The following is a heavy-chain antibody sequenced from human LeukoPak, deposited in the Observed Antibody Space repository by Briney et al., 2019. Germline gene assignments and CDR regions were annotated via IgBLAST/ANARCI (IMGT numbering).Heavy chain of an antibody. D-gene: IGHD4-23*01. CDR2: ISSSSSYI. CDR1: GFTSSSYS. Sequence: PGGSLRLSCAASGFTSSSYSMNWVRQAPGKGLEWVSSISSSSSYIYYADSVKGRFTISRDNAKNSLYLQMNSLRAEDTAVYYCAGVAATVVTRGGNALDIWGQGTMVTVSS. V-gene: IGHV3-21*01. J-gene: IGHJ3*02. CDR3: AGVAATVVTRGGNALDI.